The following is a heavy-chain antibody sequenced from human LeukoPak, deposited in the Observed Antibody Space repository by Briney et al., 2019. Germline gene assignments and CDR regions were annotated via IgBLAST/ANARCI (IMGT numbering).Heavy chain of an antibody. V-gene: IGHV3-7*01. CDR3: ARDQDSVVVVAATDY. CDR1: GFTFSSYW. J-gene: IGHJ4*02. D-gene: IGHD2-15*01. Sequence: GGSLRLSCAASGFTFSSYWMSWVRQAPGKGLEWVANIKQDGSEKYYVDSVKGRFTISRDNAKNSLYLQMNSLRAEDTAVYYCARDQDSVVVVAATDYWGQGTLVTVSS. CDR2: IKQDGSEK.